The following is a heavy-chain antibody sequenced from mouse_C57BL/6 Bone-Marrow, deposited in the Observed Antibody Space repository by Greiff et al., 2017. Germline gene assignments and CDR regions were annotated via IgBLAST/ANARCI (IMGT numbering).Heavy chain of an antibody. V-gene: IGHV5-4*01. CDR3: ARGRGYAMDY. Sequence: EVHLVESGGGLVKPGGSLKLSCAASGFTFSSYAMSWVRQTPEKRLEWVATISDGGSYTYYPDNVKGRFTISRDNAKNNLYLQMSHLKSEDTAMYYCARGRGYAMDYWGQGTSVTVSS. CDR1: GFTFSSYA. CDR2: ISDGGSYT. J-gene: IGHJ4*01.